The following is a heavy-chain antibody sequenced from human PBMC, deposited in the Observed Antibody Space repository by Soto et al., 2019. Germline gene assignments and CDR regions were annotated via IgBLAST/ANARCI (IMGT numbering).Heavy chain of an antibody. Sequence: GGALRLSCAASGFTFSSYSMNWVRQAPGKGLEGVSSISSSSSYIYYADSVKGRFTISRDNAKNSLYLQMNSLRAEDTAVYYCARGGVVVVAASDYWGRGTLVTVSS. CDR1: GFTFSSYS. J-gene: IGHJ4*02. CDR2: ISSSSSYI. D-gene: IGHD2-15*01. CDR3: ARGGVVVVAASDY. V-gene: IGHV3-21*01.